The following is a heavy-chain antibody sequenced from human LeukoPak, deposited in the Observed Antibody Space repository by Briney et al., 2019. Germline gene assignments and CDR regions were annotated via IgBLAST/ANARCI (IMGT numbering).Heavy chain of an antibody. V-gene: IGHV4-38-2*02. CDR2: VHQTGRG. Sequence: SETLSLTCTVSGYSISRGYYWGWIRQAPGKGLEWIGSVHQTGRGHYSPSLQSRITISMDTSNNQFSLKLSSVTAADTAVYYCARQTGLVGATIIDYWGQGTLVTVSS. J-gene: IGHJ4*02. CDR1: GYSISRGYY. D-gene: IGHD1-26*01. CDR3: ARQTGLVGATIIDY.